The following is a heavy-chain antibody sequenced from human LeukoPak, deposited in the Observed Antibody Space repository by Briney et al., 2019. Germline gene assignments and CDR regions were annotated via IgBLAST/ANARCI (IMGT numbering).Heavy chain of an antibody. D-gene: IGHD4-23*01. CDR1: GFTLSSYW. J-gene: IGHJ4*02. CDR3: ARADYGGNLFFDY. CDR2: IKQDGSEI. Sequence: GGSLRLSCAASGFTLSSYWMSWVRQAPGEGLVWVANIKQDGSEINYVDSVKGRFTISRDNAKNSMLLQMNSLRAEDTAVYYCARADYGGNLFFDYWGQGALVTVSS. V-gene: IGHV3-7*04.